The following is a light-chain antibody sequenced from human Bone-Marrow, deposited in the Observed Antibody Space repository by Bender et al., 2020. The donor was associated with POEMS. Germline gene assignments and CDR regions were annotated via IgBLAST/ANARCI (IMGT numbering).Light chain of an antibody. J-gene: IGLJ1*01. CDR1: SSDVGGSKY. Sequence: QSALTQPPSASGYPGQSVTISCTGTSSDVGGSKYVSWYQQHPGKVPKVMIYEVNKRPSGVPDRFSGSKSGNTASLTVSGLQAEDEAEYYCSSYAGNDNYVFGTGTKVTVL. CDR3: SSYAGNDNYV. V-gene: IGLV2-8*01. CDR2: EVN.